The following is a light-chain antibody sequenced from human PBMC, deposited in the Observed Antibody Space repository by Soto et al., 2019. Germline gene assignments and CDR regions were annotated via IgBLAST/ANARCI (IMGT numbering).Light chain of an antibody. CDR1: SSDVGFYNY. J-gene: IGLJ1*01. CDR2: EVT. Sequence: QSALTQPASVSASPGQSITISCTGTSSDVGFYNYVSWYQHLPGKAPKLMIYEVTNRPSGVSDRFSGSKSGNTASLTISGLQAEDEADYYCLSFTTISTYSFGTGTKLTVL. CDR3: LSFTTISTYS. V-gene: IGLV2-14*01.